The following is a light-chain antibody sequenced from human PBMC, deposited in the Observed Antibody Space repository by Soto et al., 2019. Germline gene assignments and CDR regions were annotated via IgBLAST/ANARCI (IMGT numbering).Light chain of an antibody. CDR2: AAS. J-gene: IGKJ4*01. Sequence: EIVMTQSPATLSVSPGERATLSCRASQSVYSNLAWYQQKPGQAPGLLIYAASTRATGIPARFSGSGSGTEFTITISSLQSEDFAVYYCQQYNSWPLTFGGGTKVEIK. V-gene: IGKV3-15*01. CDR3: QQYNSWPLT. CDR1: QSVYSN.